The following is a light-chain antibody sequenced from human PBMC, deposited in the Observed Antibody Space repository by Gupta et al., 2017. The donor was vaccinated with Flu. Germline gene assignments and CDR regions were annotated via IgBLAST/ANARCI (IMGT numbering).Light chain of an antibody. V-gene: IGKV3-20*01. CDR3: QQYGDSPKP. Sequence: EIVLTQSPGTLSLSPGERATLSCRTSQSVISNYLAWYQHKPGLAPRLLIYGASSRATGIPDRFSGSGSGTDVTLTIGRLEPEDFAVYYCQQYGDSPKPFGQGTKVEI. J-gene: IGKJ1*01. CDR1: QSVISNY. CDR2: GAS.